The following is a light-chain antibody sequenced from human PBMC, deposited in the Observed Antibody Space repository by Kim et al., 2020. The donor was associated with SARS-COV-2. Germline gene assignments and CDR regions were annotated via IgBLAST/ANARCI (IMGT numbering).Light chain of an antibody. CDR3: TSYAGSNTLV. Sequence: QSALTHPPSASGSSGQSVPISCTGASSDVGGYNLVSWYQQHPVKAPKLMIYEVNKRPSGVPDRFSGSKSGNTASLTVSGLQAEDEADYYCTSYAGSNTLVLGGGTQLTVL. J-gene: IGLJ3*02. CDR1: SSDVGGYNL. V-gene: IGLV2-8*01. CDR2: EVN.